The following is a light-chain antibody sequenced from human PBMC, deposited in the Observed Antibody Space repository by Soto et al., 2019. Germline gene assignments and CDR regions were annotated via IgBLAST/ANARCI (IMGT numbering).Light chain of an antibody. CDR1: QSISNY. CDR2: AAS. CDR3: QQSYGTLII. Sequence: DIQMTQSPFSLSAPVGDRVTITCRASQSISNYLNWYQQKQGKAPKLLIYAASTLQSGVPSRFSGSGSGTDFTLTISSLQPEDSATYYCQQSYGTLIIFGQGTRLDIK. J-gene: IGKJ5*01. V-gene: IGKV1-39*01.